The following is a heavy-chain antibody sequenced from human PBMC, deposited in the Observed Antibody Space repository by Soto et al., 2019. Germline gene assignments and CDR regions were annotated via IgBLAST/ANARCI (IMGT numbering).Heavy chain of an antibody. CDR1: GFTFSSYA. CDR3: ARAREQQLVRMSFDY. J-gene: IGHJ5*01. V-gene: IGHV3-23*01. CDR2: ISGSGGST. Sequence: GGSLRLSCAASGFTFSSYAMNWVRQAPGKGLEWVSVISGSGGSTYYADSVKGRLTISRDNSKNTVYLQMNSLRAEDTAVYYCARAREQQLVRMSFDYWGHGTLVTVS. D-gene: IGHD6-13*01.